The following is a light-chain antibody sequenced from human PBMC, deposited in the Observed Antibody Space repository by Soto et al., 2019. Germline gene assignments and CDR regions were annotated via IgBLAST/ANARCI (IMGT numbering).Light chain of an antibody. J-gene: IGKJ3*01. Sequence: DIQMTQSPSSLSASVGDRVTITCRASQGISNFLAWYQQKPGKVPKLLIYAASTLESGVPSRFSGRGSGTDFTLTISSLQPKDVATYYCQKYNGAPPFTFGPGTKVDI. V-gene: IGKV1-27*01. CDR3: QKYNGAPPFT. CDR1: QGISNF. CDR2: AAS.